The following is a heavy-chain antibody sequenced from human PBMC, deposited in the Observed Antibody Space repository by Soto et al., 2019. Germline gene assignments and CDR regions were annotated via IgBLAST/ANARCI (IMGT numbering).Heavy chain of an antibody. CDR1: GGSISSYY. CDR2: IYYSGST. Sequence: SETLSLTCTVSGGSISSYYWSWIRQPPGKGLEWIGYIYYSGSTNYNPSLKSRVTISVDTSKNQFSLKLSSVTAADTAVYYCAIVTGGVYASWFDPWGQGTLVTVS. D-gene: IGHD2-8*01. CDR3: AIVTGGVYASWFDP. V-gene: IGHV4-59*01. J-gene: IGHJ5*02.